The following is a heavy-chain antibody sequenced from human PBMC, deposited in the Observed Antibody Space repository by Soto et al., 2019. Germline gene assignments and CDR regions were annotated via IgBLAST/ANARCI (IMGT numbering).Heavy chain of an antibody. Sequence: GGSLRLSCAASGFTFSSYAMHWVRQAPGKGLEWVAVISYDGSNKYYADSVKGRFTISRDNSKNTLYLQMNSLRAEDTAVYYCAREYGITIFGVVIIVNYYYYGMDVWGQGTTVTVSS. J-gene: IGHJ6*02. D-gene: IGHD3-3*01. V-gene: IGHV3-30-3*01. CDR3: AREYGITIFGVVIIVNYYYYGMDV. CDR2: ISYDGSNK. CDR1: GFTFSSYA.